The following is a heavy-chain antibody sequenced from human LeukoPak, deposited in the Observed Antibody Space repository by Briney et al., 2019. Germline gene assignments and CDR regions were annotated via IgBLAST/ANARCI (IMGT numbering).Heavy chain of an antibody. CDR1: GGTFSSYA. J-gene: IGHJ4*02. CDR2: IIPIFGTA. CDR3: ARGAGVYYYDSSGYYPTEFDY. Sequence: SVKVSCKASGGTFSSYAISWVRQAPGQGLEWMGGIIPIFGTANYAQRFQGRVTITADESTSTAYMELSSLRSEDTAVYYCARGAGVYYYDSSGYYPTEFDYWGQGTLVTVSS. D-gene: IGHD3-22*01. V-gene: IGHV1-69*13.